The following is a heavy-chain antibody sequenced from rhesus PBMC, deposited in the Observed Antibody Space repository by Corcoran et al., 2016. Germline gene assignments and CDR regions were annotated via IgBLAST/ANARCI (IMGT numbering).Heavy chain of an antibody. CDR3: ARAGIATDFDF. V-gene: IGHV4S2*01. D-gene: IGHD5-36*01. CDR1: GASVSGTY. CDR2: ISGGGTTT. Sequence: QGQLQESGPGLVKPSETLSLTCAVSGASVSGTYWTWPRQAPGKGLEWIGRISGGGTTTDYHPSLKSRVAISMDTSRNQISLKLDSVTAADTAIYYCARAGIATDFDFWGQGLLVTVSS. J-gene: IGHJ4*01.